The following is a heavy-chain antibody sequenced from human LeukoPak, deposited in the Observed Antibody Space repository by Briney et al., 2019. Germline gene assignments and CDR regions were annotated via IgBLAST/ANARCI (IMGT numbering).Heavy chain of an antibody. D-gene: IGHD4-17*01. CDR2: ISGSGGST. J-gene: IGHJ2*01. CDR1: GFTFSSYA. V-gene: IGHV3-23*01. Sequence: GGSLRLSCAASGFTFSSYAMSWVRQAPGKGLEWVSAISGSGGSTYYADSVKGRFTISRDNSKNTLYLQMNSLRAEDTALYYCAKADDYGDYDNWYFDLWGRGTLVTVSS. CDR3: AKADDYGDYDNWYFDL.